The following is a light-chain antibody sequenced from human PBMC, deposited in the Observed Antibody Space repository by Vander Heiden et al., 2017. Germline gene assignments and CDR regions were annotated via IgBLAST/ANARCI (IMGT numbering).Light chain of an antibody. CDR3: KQGHQPPLT. CDR1: QNTSSY. J-gene: IGKJ4*02. CDR2: AGS. V-gene: IGKV1-39*01. Sequence: DVQRTQSPSSLSACVGDRAAITRRASQNTSSYLNWYQQKPGQAPKLLIYAGSSWDSGVPDRFSGSGSGTDFTLKISRLQPEDVATYYCKQGHQPPLTFGRGTKVEIK.